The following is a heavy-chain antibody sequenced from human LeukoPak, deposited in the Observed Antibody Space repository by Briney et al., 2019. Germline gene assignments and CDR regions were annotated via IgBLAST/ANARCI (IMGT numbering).Heavy chain of an antibody. CDR3: ASALSIAARAYNWFDP. V-gene: IGHV3-21*01. J-gene: IGHJ5*02. D-gene: IGHD6-6*01. CDR2: TSSSSRYI. CDR1: GFTFCSYS. Sequence: SGVSLTLSCAASGFTFCSYSMMWLRQAPGKGLEGVISTSSSSRYIYYADSVKGRITIARDNARNALYVQMNSLRAEDTAVYYCASALSIAARAYNWFDPWGQGTLVTVSS.